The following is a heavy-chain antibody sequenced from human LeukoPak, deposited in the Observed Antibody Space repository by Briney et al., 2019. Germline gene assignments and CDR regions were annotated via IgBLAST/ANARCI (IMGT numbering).Heavy chain of an antibody. J-gene: IGHJ4*02. V-gene: IGHV1-2*02. CDR1: GYTFTGYY. Sequence: ASVKVSCKASGYTFTGYYMHWVRQAPGQGLEWMGWINPNSGGTNYAQKFQGRVTMTRDTSISTAYMELSRLTSDDAAVYYCSRAAAGAEIDYWGQGTLVTASS. D-gene: IGHD6-13*01. CDR2: INPNSGGT. CDR3: SRAAAGAEIDY.